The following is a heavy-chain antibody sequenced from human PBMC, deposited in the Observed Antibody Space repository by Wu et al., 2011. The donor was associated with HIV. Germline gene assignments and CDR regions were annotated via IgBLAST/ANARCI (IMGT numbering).Heavy chain of an antibody. V-gene: IGHV1-69-2*01. CDR1: GYTFTDFA. J-gene: IGHJ5*02. Sequence: VRLVQSGAEVKKPGSTVKISCNVAGYTFTDFAIHWVQQAPGDGPEWMGLIDPEDGVRRYAEKLQGRVTITTDTSTDTVYMELSSLRSEDTALYYCATHSPREGNHWGQGTLVTVTS. D-gene: IGHD2-21*01. CDR2: IDPEDGVR. CDR3: ATHSPREGNH.